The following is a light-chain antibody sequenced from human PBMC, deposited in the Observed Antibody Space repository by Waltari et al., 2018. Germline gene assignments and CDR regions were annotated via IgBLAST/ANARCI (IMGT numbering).Light chain of an antibody. J-gene: IGKJ2*01. CDR2: WAS. CDR3: QQYYDPPYS. Sequence: DIVVTQSPDSLPVSLGERATISCKSSQNLLHSSNNKNYLAWYQHKQGQTPQLLIYWASTRESRVPDRFSGSGSGTDFTLTISSLQAEDVAVYYCQQYYDPPYSFGQGTKLEIK. V-gene: IGKV4-1*01. CDR1: QNLLHSSNNKNY.